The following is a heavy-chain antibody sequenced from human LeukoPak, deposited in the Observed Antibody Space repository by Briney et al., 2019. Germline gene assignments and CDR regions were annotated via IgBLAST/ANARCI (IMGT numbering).Heavy chain of an antibody. CDR3: ARGYGDFRVEGRYFHS. V-gene: IGHV4-59*01. D-gene: IGHD4-17*01. CDR2: IFYSGSS. CDR1: GGSISSSY. Sequence: SETLSLTCTVSGGSISSSYWTWIRQPPGKGLEWIGYIFYSGSSDYNPSLKSRVTISVDTSTNQFSLKLSSVTAADTAVYYCARGYGDFRVEGRYFHSWGQGTLVTVSS. J-gene: IGHJ4*02.